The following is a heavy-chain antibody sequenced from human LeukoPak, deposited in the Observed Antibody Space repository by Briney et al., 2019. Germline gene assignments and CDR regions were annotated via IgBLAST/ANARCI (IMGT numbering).Heavy chain of an antibody. CDR3: TRAGGACFVARWCDH. D-gene: IGHD2-15*01. V-gene: IGHV1-18*01. CDR2: VSAYNGNT. CDR1: GYTFSNYG. J-gene: IGHJ5*02. Sequence: ASLKVSCKDSGYTFSNYGISWVRQAPGQGLEWLGWVSAYNGNTNYAQKLQGRVTMTTDTSTGIAYMELKSLRSDDTAVYYCTRAGGACFVARWCDHWRQGSLVTVSS.